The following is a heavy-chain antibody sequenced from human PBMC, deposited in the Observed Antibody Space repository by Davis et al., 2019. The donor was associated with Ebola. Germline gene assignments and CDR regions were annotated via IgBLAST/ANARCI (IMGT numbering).Heavy chain of an antibody. D-gene: IGHD3-10*01. CDR2: ISGSGAST. V-gene: IGHV3-23*01. CDR3: ARGFVRGTIDY. CDR1: GFTVSSNY. J-gene: IGHJ4*02. Sequence: PGGSLRLSCAASGFTVSSNYMSWVRQAPGKGLEWVASISGSGASTYYGDSVKGRFTFSRDNSKNTLYLQMNSLRVEDTAVYYCARGFVRGTIDYWGQGTLVTVSS.